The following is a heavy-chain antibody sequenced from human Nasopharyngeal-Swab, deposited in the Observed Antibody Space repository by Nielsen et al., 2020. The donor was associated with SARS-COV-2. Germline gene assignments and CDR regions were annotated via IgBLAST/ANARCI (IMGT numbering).Heavy chain of an antibody. CDR2: ISGTGGAT. Sequence: GGSLRLSCAASGFTFSRYAMSWVRQAPGKGLECVSAISGTGGATYYADSVKGRFIISRDNSKNTLYLQVNSLRAEDTAVYYCANRRGSSWHPYCFDYWGQGTLVTVSS. J-gene: IGHJ4*02. V-gene: IGHV3-23*01. CDR3: ANRRGSSWHPYCFDY. D-gene: IGHD6-13*01. CDR1: GFTFSRYA.